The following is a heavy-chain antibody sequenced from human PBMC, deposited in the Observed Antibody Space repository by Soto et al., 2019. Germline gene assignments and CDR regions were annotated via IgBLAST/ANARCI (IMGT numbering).Heavy chain of an antibody. CDR2: ISSSGSTI. Sequence: PGGSLRLSCAASGFTFSDYYMSWIRQAPGKGLEWVSYISSSGSTIYYADSVKGRFTISRDNAKNSLYLQMNSLRAEDTAVYYCASGYDSSGYYWNDAFDIWGQGTMVTVSS. CDR3: ASGYDSSGYYWNDAFDI. CDR1: GFTFSDYY. D-gene: IGHD3-22*01. V-gene: IGHV3-11*01. J-gene: IGHJ3*02.